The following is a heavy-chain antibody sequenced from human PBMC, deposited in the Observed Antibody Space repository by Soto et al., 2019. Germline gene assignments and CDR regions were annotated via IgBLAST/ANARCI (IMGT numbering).Heavy chain of an antibody. J-gene: IGHJ1*01. Sequence: SVKVSCKASGGTFSSFGISWVRQAPGQGLEWMGGIIPVFGRPNYAQRFRGRLTITADESTNTCYMELIDLESEDTAVYYCAREGSGYNFWGQGTQVTVSS. CDR2: IIPVFGRP. D-gene: IGHD5-12*01. CDR3: AREGSGYNF. V-gene: IGHV1-69*13. CDR1: GGTFSSFG.